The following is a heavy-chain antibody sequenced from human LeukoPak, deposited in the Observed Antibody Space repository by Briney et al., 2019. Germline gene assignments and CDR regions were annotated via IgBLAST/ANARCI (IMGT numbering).Heavy chain of an antibody. V-gene: IGHV1-69*06. Sequence: SVKVSCKASGGTFSSYAISWVRQAPGQGLEWMGGIIPIFGTANYAQKFQGRVTTTADKSTSTAYMELSSLRSEDTAVYYCARPLAGWSNNWFDPWGQGTLVTVSS. CDR3: ARPLAGWSNNWFDP. D-gene: IGHD2-15*01. CDR1: GGTFSSYA. CDR2: IIPIFGTA. J-gene: IGHJ5*02.